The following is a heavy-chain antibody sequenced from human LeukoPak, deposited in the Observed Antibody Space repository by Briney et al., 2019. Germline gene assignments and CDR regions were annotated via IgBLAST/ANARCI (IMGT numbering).Heavy chain of an antibody. V-gene: IGHV3-30*18. D-gene: IGHD2-15*01. CDR1: GFTFSTYA. CDR2: ISYDGSTK. J-gene: IGHJ6*02. Sequence: GGSLRLSCAASGFTFSTYAIHWVRQPPGKGPEWLAVISYDGSTKYCADSVKGRFTISRDNSKNTMYLQMDSLRPEDTAVFYCAKAYCTGGSCYGRYYYGMDVWGQGTTVTVSS. CDR3: AKAYCTGGSCYGRYYYGMDV.